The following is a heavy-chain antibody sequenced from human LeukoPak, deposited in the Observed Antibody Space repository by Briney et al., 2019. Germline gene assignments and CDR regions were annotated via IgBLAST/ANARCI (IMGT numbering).Heavy chain of an antibody. D-gene: IGHD5-18*01. Sequence: SETLSLTCTVSGGSISSYYWSWIRQPPGKGLEWIGYIYYSGSTNYNPSLKSRVTISVDTSKNQFSLKLSSVTAADTAVYYCARADSYGSRIDYWGQGTLVTVSS. CDR1: GGSISSYY. CDR2: IYYSGST. J-gene: IGHJ4*02. CDR3: ARADSYGSRIDY. V-gene: IGHV4-59*01.